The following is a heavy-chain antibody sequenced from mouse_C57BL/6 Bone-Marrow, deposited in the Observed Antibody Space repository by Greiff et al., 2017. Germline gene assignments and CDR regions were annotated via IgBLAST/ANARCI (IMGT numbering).Heavy chain of an antibody. CDR3: AREGSSFWYCDV. V-gene: IGHV3-6*01. CDR2: ISYDGSN. D-gene: IGHD1-1*01. Sequence: ESGPGLVKPSQSLSLTCSVTGYSITSGYYWNWIRQFPGNKLEWMGYISYDGSNNYNPSLKNLIPITRDTSKNQFFLKLNSVTTEDTATYYCAREGSSFWYCDVWGTGTTVTVSS. CDR1: GYSITSGYY. J-gene: IGHJ1*03.